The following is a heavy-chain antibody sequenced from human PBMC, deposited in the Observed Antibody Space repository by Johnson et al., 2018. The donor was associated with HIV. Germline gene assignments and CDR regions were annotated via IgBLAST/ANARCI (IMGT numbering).Heavy chain of an antibody. CDR3: ARENRVDAFDI. CDR2: INSDGSST. J-gene: IGHJ3*02. CDR1: GFTFSSYG. D-gene: IGHD2/OR15-2a*01. Sequence: VQLVESGGGVVQPGRSLRLSCAASGFTFSSYGMHWVRQAPGKGLVWVSRINSDGSSTSYADSVKGRFTISRDNAKNTLYLQMNSLRAEETAVYYCARENRVDAFDIWGQGTMVTVSS. V-gene: IGHV3-74*01.